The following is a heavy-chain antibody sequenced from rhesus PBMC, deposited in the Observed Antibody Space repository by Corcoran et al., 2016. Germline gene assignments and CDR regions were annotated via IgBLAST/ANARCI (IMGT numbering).Heavy chain of an antibody. J-gene: IGHJ5-1*01. CDR2: IRSGGST. CDR3: ARQPRYSNYEGGFDV. Sequence: QVQLQQWGEGLVKPSETPSLTCAVYGGSVSGYWWGWIRQPPGTGLEWIGRIRSGGSTNYNPALKSRVTISIDTSKNQFSLKLSSVTAADTAVYYCARQPRYSNYEGGFDVWGPGVLVTVSS. CDR1: GGSVSGYW. V-gene: IGHV4-160*01. D-gene: IGHD4-23*01.